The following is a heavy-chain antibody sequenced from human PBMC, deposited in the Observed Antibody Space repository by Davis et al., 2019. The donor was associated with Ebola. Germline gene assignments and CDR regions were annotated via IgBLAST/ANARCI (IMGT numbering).Heavy chain of an antibody. V-gene: IGHV3-23*01. Sequence: GESLKISCTASGFTFGDYAMSWVRQAPGKGLEWVSAISGSGGSTYYADSVKGRFTISRDNSKNTLYLQMNSLRAEDTAVYYCAKVVTLHFDYWGQGTLVTVSS. D-gene: IGHD3-16*01. J-gene: IGHJ4*02. CDR1: GFTFGDYA. CDR2: ISGSGGST. CDR3: AKVVTLHFDY.